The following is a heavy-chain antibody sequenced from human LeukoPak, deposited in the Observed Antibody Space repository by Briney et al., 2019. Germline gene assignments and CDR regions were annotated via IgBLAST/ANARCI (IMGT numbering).Heavy chain of an antibody. Sequence: SEILSLTCTVSGGSISSYYWSWIRQPPGKGLEWIGYIYYSGSTNYNPSLKSRVTISVDTSKNQFSLKLSSVTAADTAVYYCARHLSPGIAPKDYWGQGTLVTVSS. D-gene: IGHD6-13*01. CDR1: GGSISSYY. CDR3: ARHLSPGIAPKDY. CDR2: IYYSGST. J-gene: IGHJ4*02. V-gene: IGHV4-59*08.